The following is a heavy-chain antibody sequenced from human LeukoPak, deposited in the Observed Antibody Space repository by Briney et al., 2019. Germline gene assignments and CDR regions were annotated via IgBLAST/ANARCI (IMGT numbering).Heavy chain of an antibody. D-gene: IGHD3-22*01. CDR3: AKDGKRITMIVATRRPYCFDY. CDR1: GFTFSSYG. V-gene: IGHV3-23*01. J-gene: IGHJ4*02. Sequence: GGTLRLSCAASGFTFSSYGMSWVRQAPGKGLEWVSAISGSGGYTHYADSVKGRFTISRDNSKNTLYLQMNSLRAEDTAVYYCAKDGKRITMIVATRRPYCFDYWGQGTLVTVSS. CDR2: ISGSGGYT.